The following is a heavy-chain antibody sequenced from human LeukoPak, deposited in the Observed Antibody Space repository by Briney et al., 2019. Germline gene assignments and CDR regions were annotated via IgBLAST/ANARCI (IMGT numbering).Heavy chain of an antibody. CDR2: IEKDGSAT. D-gene: IGHD1-1*01. CDR1: GFTFTDYW. Sequence: GGSLRLSSTTSGFTFTDYWMTWVRQAPGKGLEWVAKIEKDGSATYYVDSMKGRFTVSRDNAANSLYLQMSNLGVEDTALYSCARAGVTNQLGETYWYFDLWGRGTLVTVSS. J-gene: IGHJ2*01. V-gene: IGHV3-7*01. CDR3: ARAGVTNQLGETYWYFDL.